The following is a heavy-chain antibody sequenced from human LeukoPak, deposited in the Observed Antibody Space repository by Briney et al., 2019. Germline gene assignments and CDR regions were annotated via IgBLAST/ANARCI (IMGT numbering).Heavy chain of an antibody. V-gene: IGHV4-61*02. CDR1: GASVSSGDFY. J-gene: IGHJ4*02. CDR2: GYTSGTT. D-gene: IGHD5-18*01. CDR3: ARERVGYTIDRGFDQ. Sequence: SETLSLTCTVSGASVSSGDFYWNWIRQPAGKGLEWIGRGYTSGTTDYNPSLKSRLTISVDTSTNRFSLQLSSVTAADTAVYFCARERVGYTIDRGFDQWGQGILVTVSS.